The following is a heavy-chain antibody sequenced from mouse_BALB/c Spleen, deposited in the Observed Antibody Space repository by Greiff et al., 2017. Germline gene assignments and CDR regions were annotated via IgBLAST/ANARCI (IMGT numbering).Heavy chain of an antibody. CDR3: ARWQYGNYDSDY. CDR2: INPSTGYT. CDR1: GYTFTSYW. Sequence: QVQLQHSGAELAKPGASVKMSCKASGYTFTSYWMHWVKQRPGQGLEWIGYINPSTGYTEYNQKFKDKATLTADKSSSTAYMQLSSLTSEDSAVYYCARWQYGNYDSDYWGQGTSVTVSS. D-gene: IGHD2-10*02. J-gene: IGHJ4*01. V-gene: IGHV1-7*01.